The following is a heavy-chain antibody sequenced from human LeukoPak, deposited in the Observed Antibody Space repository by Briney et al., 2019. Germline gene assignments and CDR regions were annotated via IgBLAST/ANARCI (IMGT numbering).Heavy chain of an antibody. Sequence: PGGSLRLSCAASRFTFSDYSMNWVRQSPGKGLEWVSYIISRGTTIYYADSVKGRFTISRDNAKNSLYLQMNSLRAEDTAVYYCARGRGYCSGGSCHFFDYWGQGTLVTVSS. CDR2: IISRGTTI. D-gene: IGHD2-15*01. CDR3: ARGRGYCSGGSCHFFDY. J-gene: IGHJ4*02. V-gene: IGHV3-48*01. CDR1: RFTFSDYS.